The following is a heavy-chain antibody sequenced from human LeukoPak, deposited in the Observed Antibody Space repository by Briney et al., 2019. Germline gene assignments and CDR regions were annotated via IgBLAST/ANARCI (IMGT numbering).Heavy chain of an antibody. D-gene: IGHD2-2*01. CDR2: ISGSGGST. CDR1: GFTFSSYA. Sequence: PGGSLRLSCAASGFTFSSYAMSWVRQAPGKGLEWVSAISGSGGSTYYADSVKGRFTISRDNSKNTLYLQMNSLRAEDTAVYYCASRDRYQPLPPPYYYYYMDVWGKGTTVTVSS. J-gene: IGHJ6*03. CDR3: ASRDRYQPLPPPYYYYYMDV. V-gene: IGHV3-23*01.